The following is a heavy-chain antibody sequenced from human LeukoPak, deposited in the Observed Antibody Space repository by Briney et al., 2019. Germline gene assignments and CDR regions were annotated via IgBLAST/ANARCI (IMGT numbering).Heavy chain of an antibody. J-gene: IGHJ4*02. CDR2: IGIDSGNT. CDR1: GFTFSHYS. CDR3: ARDYKYAFDN. D-gene: IGHD5-24*01. Sequence: GGSLRLSCAASGFTFSHYSMNWVRQAPGKGLEWISYIGIDSGNTKYADSVKGRFTISGDKAKNSLYLQMNSLRVEDTAVYYCARDYKYAFDNWGQGTLVTVSS. V-gene: IGHV3-48*01.